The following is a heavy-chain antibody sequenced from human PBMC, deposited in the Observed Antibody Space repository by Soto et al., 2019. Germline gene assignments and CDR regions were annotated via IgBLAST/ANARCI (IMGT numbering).Heavy chain of an antibody. CDR1: GGSINSADYY. CDR2: IFYSGST. J-gene: IGHJ6*02. CDR3: ARWVVVVVAATGGMDV. Sequence: QVQLQESGPGLVKPSQTLSLTCTVSGGSINSADYYWSWIRQRPGKGLEWIGYIFYSGSTHYNPSLESRVTRSLATSKTQFSLRLSSVTAADTAVYYCARWVVVVVAATGGMDVWGQGTTVTVSS. D-gene: IGHD2-15*01. V-gene: IGHV4-31*03.